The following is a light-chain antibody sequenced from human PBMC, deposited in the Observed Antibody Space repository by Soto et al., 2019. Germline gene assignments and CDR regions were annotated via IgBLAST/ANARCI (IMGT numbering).Light chain of an antibody. J-gene: IGKJ2*01. V-gene: IGKV3-15*01. CDR1: QSVNSD. Sequence: EIVLTQSPATLSVSPGNRATLSCRASQSVNSDLAWYQQKPGQAPRLLIYGASTRATGTPTRFSGSGSGTEFTLTISSLQSEDFAVYFCQQYNNWTPYTFGQGTKVDIK. CDR2: GAS. CDR3: QQYNNWTPYT.